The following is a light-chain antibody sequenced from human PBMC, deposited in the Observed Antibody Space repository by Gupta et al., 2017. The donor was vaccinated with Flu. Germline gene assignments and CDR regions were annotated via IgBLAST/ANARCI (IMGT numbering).Light chain of an antibody. CDR3: QQYHNWPRALT. V-gene: IGKV3-15*01. Sequence: TPSSSPGDRATLSCRASQTINSDLAWYQQKPGQAPRLLIYGTSIRATGIPARFSGTGSGTEFTLTISSLQSEDFALYYCQQYHNWPRALTFGGGTKVEIK. J-gene: IGKJ4*01. CDR2: GTS. CDR1: QTINSD.